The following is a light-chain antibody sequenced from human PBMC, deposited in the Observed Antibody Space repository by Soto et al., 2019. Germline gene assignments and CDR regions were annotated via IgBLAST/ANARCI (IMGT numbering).Light chain of an antibody. J-gene: IGLJ3*02. CDR2: GNT. V-gene: IGLV1-40*01. CDR3: QSFDSSLSGWV. CDR1: GSNIGAGYY. Sequence: QSVLTQPPSVSGAPGQRVTVSCIGNGSNIGAGYYVQWYQQVPGTAPKLLIYGNTNRPSGVPDRFSGSKSGTSASLAITGLQADDEADYYCQSFDSSLSGWVFGGGTKLTVL.